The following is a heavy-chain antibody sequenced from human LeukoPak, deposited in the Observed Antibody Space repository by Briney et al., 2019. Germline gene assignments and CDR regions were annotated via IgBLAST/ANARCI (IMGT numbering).Heavy chain of an antibody. V-gene: IGHV3-7*01. D-gene: IGHD5-12*01. Sequence: GGSLRLSCAASGFIFSNHWMTWVRQAPGKGLEWVAHIRQDGSERHYVDSVKDRFTISRDNAKNSLDLQMDSLRAEDTAVYYCARDWGSTGYDLYDSWGQGTLVTVSS. CDR3: ARDWGSTGYDLYDS. J-gene: IGHJ4*02. CDR1: GFIFSNHW. CDR2: IRQDGSER.